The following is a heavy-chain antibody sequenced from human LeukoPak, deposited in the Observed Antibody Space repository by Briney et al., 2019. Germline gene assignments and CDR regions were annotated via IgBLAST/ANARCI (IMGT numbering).Heavy chain of an antibody. D-gene: IGHD2-15*01. CDR3: AKVFPSVKGYCSGGSCYLGYFQH. V-gene: IGHV3-30*18. Sequence: GRSLRLSCAASGFTFSSYGMHWVRQAPGKGLEWVAVISYDGSNKYYADSVKGRFTISRDNSKNTLYLQMNSLRAEDTAVYYCAKVFPSVKGYCSGGSCYLGYFQHWGQGTLVTVSS. CDR1: GFTFSSYG. CDR2: ISYDGSNK. J-gene: IGHJ1*01.